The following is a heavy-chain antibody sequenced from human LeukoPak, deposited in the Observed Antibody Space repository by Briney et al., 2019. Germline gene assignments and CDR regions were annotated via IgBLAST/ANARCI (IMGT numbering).Heavy chain of an antibody. D-gene: IGHD3-16*01. J-gene: IGHJ4*02. CDR1: GFTFSNSW. V-gene: IGHV3-74*01. Sequence: PGGSLRLSCAASGFTFSNSWMHWVRQEVGKGLVWLSVINPDGSWTAHADSVKGRFTISRDNAKNTLYLQMNSLRGEDTAVYYCANPTLGWGQGTLVTVSS. CDR3: ANPTLG. CDR2: INPDGSWT.